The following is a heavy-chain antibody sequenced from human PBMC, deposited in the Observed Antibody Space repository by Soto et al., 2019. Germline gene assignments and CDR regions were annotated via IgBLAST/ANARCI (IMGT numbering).Heavy chain of an antibody. CDR3: ARDKPADTWSAYFDY. CDR2: IYYSGST. D-gene: IGHD6-13*01. V-gene: IGHV4-30-4*01. CDR1: GGSISSGDYY. Sequence: PSETLSLTCTVSGGSISSGDYYWSWIRQPPGKGLEWIGYIYYSGSTYYNPSLKSRVTISVDTSKNQFSLKLSSVTAADTAVYYCARDKPADTWSAYFDYWGQGTLVTVSS. J-gene: IGHJ4*02.